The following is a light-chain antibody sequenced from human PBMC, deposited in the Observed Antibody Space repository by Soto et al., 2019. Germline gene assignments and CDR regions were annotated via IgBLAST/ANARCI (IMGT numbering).Light chain of an antibody. CDR1: QTISSW. J-gene: IGKJ5*01. Sequence: DIHMTQSPSTLSASVGDRVTITCRASQTISSWLAWYQQKPGKAPKLLIYDASNLEAGVPSRFRGSGSGTDFTFTISRLQPEDIATYYCQQYENLPTFGQGTRLEIK. CDR2: DAS. V-gene: IGKV1-5*01. CDR3: QQYENLPT.